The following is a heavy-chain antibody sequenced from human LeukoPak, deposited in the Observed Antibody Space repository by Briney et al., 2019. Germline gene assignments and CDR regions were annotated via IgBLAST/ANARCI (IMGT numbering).Heavy chain of an antibody. J-gene: IGHJ4*02. CDR1: GYTFTSYY. V-gene: IGHV1-46*01. CDR2: INPSGGST. D-gene: IGHD6-19*01. CDR3: ARVGARYSSGRGFDY. Sequence: ASVKVSCKASGYTFTSYYMHWVRQAPGQGLEWMGIINPSGGSTSYAQKFQGRVTMTRDTSTSTVYMKLSSLRSEDTAVYYCARVGARYSSGRGFDYWGQGTLVTVSS.